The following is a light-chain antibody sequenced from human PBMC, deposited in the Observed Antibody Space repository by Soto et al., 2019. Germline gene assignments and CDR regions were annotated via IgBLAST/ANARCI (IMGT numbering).Light chain of an antibody. CDR3: QQYDMSPQT. CDR1: QSVSSY. Sequence: EIVLTQSPATLSLSPGERATLSCRASQSVSSYLAWYQQKPGQAPRLLMYDSSRRAPGVPHRFSGSGSGTEFTLTISRVEPDDFGVYYCQQYDMSPQTFGLGSKVEIK. CDR2: DSS. V-gene: IGKV3-20*01. J-gene: IGKJ1*01.